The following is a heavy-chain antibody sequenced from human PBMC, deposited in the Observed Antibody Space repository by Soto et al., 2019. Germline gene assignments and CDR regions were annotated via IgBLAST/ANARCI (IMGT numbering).Heavy chain of an antibody. Sequence: GESLKISCAASGFTFSSYAMSWVRQAPGKGLEWVSAISGSGGSTYYADSVKGRFTISRDNSKNTLYLQMNSLRAEDTAVYYCAKAGVTIFGGPIRYYYYYMDVWGKGTTVTVSS. V-gene: IGHV3-23*01. CDR2: ISGSGGST. CDR1: GFTFSSYA. J-gene: IGHJ6*03. CDR3: AKAGVTIFGGPIRYYYYYMDV. D-gene: IGHD3-3*01.